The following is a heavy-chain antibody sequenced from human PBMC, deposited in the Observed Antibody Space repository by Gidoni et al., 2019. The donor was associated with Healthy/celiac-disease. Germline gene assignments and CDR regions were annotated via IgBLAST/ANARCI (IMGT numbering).Heavy chain of an antibody. CDR1: GFNFDDYA. Sequence: EVQLVESGGVVVQPGGSLRLPCAASGFNFDDYAMHWVRQAPGKGLGWVSLISWDGGSTYYADSVKGRFTISRDNSKNSLYLQMNSLRAEDTALYYCAKPKWILGYFDYWGQGTLVTVSS. V-gene: IGHV3-43D*03. J-gene: IGHJ4*02. CDR3: AKPKWILGYFDY. D-gene: IGHD5-18*01. CDR2: ISWDGGST.